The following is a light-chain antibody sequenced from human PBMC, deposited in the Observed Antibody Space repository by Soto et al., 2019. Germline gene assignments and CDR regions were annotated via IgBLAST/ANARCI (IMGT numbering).Light chain of an antibody. CDR3: SSYTTSNTRQIV. CDR2: DAS. Sequence: QSVLTQPASVSGSPGQSITISCTGTSSDVGGYNYVSWYQQHPGKAPKFMIYDASNRPSGVSNRFSGSKSGNTASLTISGLQAEDEADYYRSSYTTSNTRQIVFGTGTKVTVL. CDR1: SSDVGGYNY. V-gene: IGLV2-14*01. J-gene: IGLJ1*01.